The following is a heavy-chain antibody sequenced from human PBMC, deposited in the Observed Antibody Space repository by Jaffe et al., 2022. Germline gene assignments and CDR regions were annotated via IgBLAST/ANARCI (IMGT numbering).Heavy chain of an antibody. J-gene: IGHJ3*02. Sequence: QVQLQQWGAGLLKPSETLSLTCAVYGGSFSGYYWSWIRQPPGKGLEWIGEINHSGSTNYNPSLKSRVTISVDTSKNQFSLKLSSVTAADTAVYYCARWRDYYGSGSYYKLGVDIWGQGTMVTVSS. D-gene: IGHD3-10*01. V-gene: IGHV4-34*01. CDR3: ARWRDYYGSGSYYKLGVDI. CDR2: INHSGST. CDR1: GGSFSGYY.